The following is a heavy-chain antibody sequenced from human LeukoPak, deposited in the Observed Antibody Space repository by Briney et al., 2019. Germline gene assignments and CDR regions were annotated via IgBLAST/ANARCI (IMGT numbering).Heavy chain of an antibody. CDR3: AKGPSGIAVAGSPKYFQH. CDR2: ISWNSGSI. Sequence: PGGSLRLACAASGFTFDDYALHWVRQAPRKGLEWVSCISWNSGSIDYADSVKGRFTISRDNAKNSLYLQMNSLRAEDTALYYCAKGPSGIAVAGSPKYFQHWGQGTLVTVSS. J-gene: IGHJ1*01. D-gene: IGHD6-19*01. CDR1: GFTFDDYA. V-gene: IGHV3-9*01.